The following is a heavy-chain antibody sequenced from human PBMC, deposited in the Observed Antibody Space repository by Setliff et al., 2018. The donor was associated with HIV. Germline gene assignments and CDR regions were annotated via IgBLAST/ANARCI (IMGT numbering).Heavy chain of an antibody. CDR3: ASHSGGWNYSLDY. V-gene: IGHV4-39*01. CDR2: MYYTGSS. D-gene: IGHD6-19*01. J-gene: IGHJ4*02. Sequence: SETLSLTCTVSGGSVSSSTTYYWGWIRQPPGKGLEWIGSMYYTGSSYYNPSLKIRVTISVDTSKNQFSLKVNSVTATDTAVYYCASHSGGWNYSLDYWGQGTLVTVSS. CDR1: GGSVSSSTTYY.